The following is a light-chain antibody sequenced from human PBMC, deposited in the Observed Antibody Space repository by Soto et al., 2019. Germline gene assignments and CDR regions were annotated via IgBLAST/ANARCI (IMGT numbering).Light chain of an antibody. CDR2: AAS. CDR1: ESISSY. J-gene: IGKJ1*01. CDR3: QQSYSTPPWT. V-gene: IGKV1-39*01. Sequence: DIHMTRSPSSLSASVGDRVTITCRASESISSYLNWYQQKPGKAPKLLIYAASSLQSGVPSRFSGSGSGTDFTLTISSLQPEDFATYYCQQSYSTPPWTFGQGTKVEIK.